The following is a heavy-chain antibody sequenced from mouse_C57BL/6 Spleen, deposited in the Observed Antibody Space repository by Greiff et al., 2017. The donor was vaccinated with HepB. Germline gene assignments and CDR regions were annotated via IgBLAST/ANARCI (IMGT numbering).Heavy chain of an antibody. Sequence: EVQLQESGPGLVKPSQSLSLTCSVTGYSITSGYYWNWIRQFPGNKLEWMGYISYDGSNNYNPSLKNRISITRDTSKNQFFLKLNSVTTEDTATYYCARDPNYYGSRGGYFDYWGQGTTLTVSS. V-gene: IGHV3-6*01. D-gene: IGHD1-1*01. CDR2: ISYDGSN. CDR1: GYSITSGYY. CDR3: ARDPNYYGSRGGYFDY. J-gene: IGHJ2*01.